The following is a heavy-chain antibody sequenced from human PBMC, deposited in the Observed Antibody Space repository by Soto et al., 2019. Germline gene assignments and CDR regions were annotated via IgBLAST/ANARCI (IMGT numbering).Heavy chain of an antibody. CDR2: IYHSGST. J-gene: IGHJ4*02. Sequence: QLQLQESGSGLVKPSQTLSLTCAVSGGSISSGGYSWSWIRQPPGKGLEWIGYIYHSGSTYYNPSXHXRFXISVDRSKNQFSLKLSSVTAADTAVYYCAAGAIFGVVPLDYWGQGTLVTVSS. CDR1: GGSISSGGYS. CDR3: AAGAIFGVVPLDY. V-gene: IGHV4-30-2*01. D-gene: IGHD3-3*01.